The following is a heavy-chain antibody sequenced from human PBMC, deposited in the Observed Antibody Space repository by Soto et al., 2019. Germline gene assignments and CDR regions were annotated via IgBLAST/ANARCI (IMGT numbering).Heavy chain of an antibody. D-gene: IGHD6-19*01. Sequence: GGSLILSCAASGFTFSSYGMHWVRQAPGKGLEWVAVIWYDGSNKYYADSVKGRFTISRDNSKNTLYLQMNSLRAEDTAVYYCAREGIAVAGFDYWGQGTLVTVSS. J-gene: IGHJ4*02. CDR3: AREGIAVAGFDY. CDR2: IWYDGSNK. V-gene: IGHV3-33*01. CDR1: GFTFSSYG.